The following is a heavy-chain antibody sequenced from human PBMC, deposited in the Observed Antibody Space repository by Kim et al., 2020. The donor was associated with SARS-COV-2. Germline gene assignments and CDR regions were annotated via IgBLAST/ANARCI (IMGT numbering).Heavy chain of an antibody. J-gene: IGHJ4*02. CDR3: ARDSGPFDY. CDR2: TYYRSKWYN. V-gene: IGHV6-1*01. Sequence: SQTLSLTCAISGDSVSGSSGVWNWIRQSPSRGLEWLGRTYYRSKWYNDYAVSVKSRITINPDTSKNQFSLQLNSVTPEDTAVYYCARDSGPFDYWGQGTLVTVSS. CDR1: GDSVSGSSGV.